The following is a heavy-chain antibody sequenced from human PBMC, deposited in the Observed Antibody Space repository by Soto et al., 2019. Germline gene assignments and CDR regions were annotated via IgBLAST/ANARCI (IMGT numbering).Heavy chain of an antibody. Sequence: SETLSLTCAVYGVSFRGYYWSWIRQSPGKGLEWIGEINHSGSANYKPSLRSRVTFSVDTSKNHFSLKLNSVTAADTAVYYCAREGEYSTSAGGWFDPWGQGTPVT. V-gene: IGHV4-34*01. CDR3: AREGEYSTSAGGWFDP. CDR1: GVSFRGYY. CDR2: INHSGSA. J-gene: IGHJ5*02. D-gene: IGHD5-18*01.